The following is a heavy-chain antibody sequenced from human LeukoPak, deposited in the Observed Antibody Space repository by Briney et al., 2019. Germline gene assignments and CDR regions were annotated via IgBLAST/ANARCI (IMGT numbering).Heavy chain of an antibody. CDR3: ARGNHSIVVVPAGFDY. V-gene: IGHV4-34*01. CDR2: INHSGST. Sequence: PSETLSLTCAVYGGSFSGYYWSWIRQPPGKGLEWIGEINHSGSTNYSPSLKSRVTISVDTSKNQFSLKLSSVTAADTAVYYCARGNHSIVVVPAGFDYWGQGTLVTVSS. D-gene: IGHD2-2*01. J-gene: IGHJ4*02. CDR1: GGSFSGYY.